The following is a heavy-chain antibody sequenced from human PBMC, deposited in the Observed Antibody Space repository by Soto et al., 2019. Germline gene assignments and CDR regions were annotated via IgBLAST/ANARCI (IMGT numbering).Heavy chain of an antibody. CDR3: AKDRRPNYCYGMDV. D-gene: IGHD6-25*01. J-gene: IGHJ6*02. Sequence: QVQLVESGGGVVQPGRSLRLSCAASGFTFSSYGMHWVRQAPGKGLEWVAVISFDGSNKYYADSVKGRFTISRDNSKNTLYRQMNSLIAEDTAVYYCAKDRRPNYCYGMDVWGLGTTVTVSS. V-gene: IGHV3-30*18. CDR1: GFTFSSYG. CDR2: ISFDGSNK.